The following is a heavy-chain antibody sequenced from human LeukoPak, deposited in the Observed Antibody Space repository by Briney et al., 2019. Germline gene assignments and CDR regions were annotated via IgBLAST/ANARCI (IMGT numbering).Heavy chain of an antibody. V-gene: IGHV3-30*04. Sequence: GRSLRLSCAASGFTFSSYAMHWVRQAPGKGLEWVALISYDGSNKYYADSVKGRFTISRDNSKNTLSLQMNSLRAEDTAVYYCAELGITMIGGVWGKGTTVTISS. CDR3: AELGITMIGGV. CDR2: ISYDGSNK. CDR1: GFTFSSYA. D-gene: IGHD3-10*02. J-gene: IGHJ6*04.